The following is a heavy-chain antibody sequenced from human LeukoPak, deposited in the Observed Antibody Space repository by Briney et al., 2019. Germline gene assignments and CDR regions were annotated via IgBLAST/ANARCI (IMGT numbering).Heavy chain of an antibody. CDR1: EFTVSGKY. V-gene: IGHV3-53*01. D-gene: IGHD3-3*01. CDR2: IYGGDNT. CDR3: VGSHDFWSGSGY. J-gene: IGHJ4*02. Sequence: PGGSLRLSCAASEFTVSGKYMIWVRQAPGKGLECVSVIYGGDNTYYADSVKGRFTISRDNSKNTLYLQMNSLRAEDTAVYYCVGSHDFWSGSGYWGQGTLVTVSS.